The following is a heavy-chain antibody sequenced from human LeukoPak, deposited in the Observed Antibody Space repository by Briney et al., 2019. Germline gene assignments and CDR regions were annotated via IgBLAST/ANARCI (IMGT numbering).Heavy chain of an antibody. Sequence: GGSLRLSCAASGFTFSGHNMNWVRQAPGKGLEWLSFVSISSGTIYYADSVNGRFRISRDNAKSSLDLEMNSLRAEDTAVYYCARAMSTFGGVRNYFDSWGQGTLVTVSS. J-gene: IGHJ4*02. CDR3: ARAMSTFGGVRNYFDS. V-gene: IGHV3-48*04. CDR1: GFTFSGHN. CDR2: VSISSGTI. D-gene: IGHD3-16*01.